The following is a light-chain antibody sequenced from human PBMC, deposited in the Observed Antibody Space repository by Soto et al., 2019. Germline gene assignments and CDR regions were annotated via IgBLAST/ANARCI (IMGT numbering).Light chain of an antibody. CDR1: QSVLYRSNNKNY. V-gene: IGKV4-1*01. J-gene: IGKJ4*01. CDR2: WAS. CDR3: QQYYSTPLT. Sequence: DIVMTQSPDSVAVSLGERATINCKSSQSVLYRSNNKNYLAWYQQKPRQPPKLLIYWASTRESGVPDRFSGSGSETDFTLTISSLQAEDVAVYYCQQYYSTPLTFGGGTKVDIK.